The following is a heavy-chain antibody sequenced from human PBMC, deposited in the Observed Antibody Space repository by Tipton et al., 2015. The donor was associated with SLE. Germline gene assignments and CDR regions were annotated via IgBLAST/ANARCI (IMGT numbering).Heavy chain of an antibody. J-gene: IGHJ4*02. CDR2: INHSGGT. V-gene: IGHV4-34*01. CDR3: ARDSPGMAAAD. Sequence: TLSLTCSVSGDSSSAFYWTWIRQPPGKGLEWIGEINHSGGTNYNPSLKSRVTISVDTSKNQFSLKLTSMTAADTAVYYCARDSPGMAAADWGQGTLVTVSS. CDR1: GDSSSAFY. D-gene: IGHD6-13*01.